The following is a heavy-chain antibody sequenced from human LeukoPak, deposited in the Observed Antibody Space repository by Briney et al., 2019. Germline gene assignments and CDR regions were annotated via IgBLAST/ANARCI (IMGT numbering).Heavy chain of an antibody. CDR1: GGSISSYY. D-gene: IGHD6-13*01. CDR3: ARGRGARSSRWYNWFDP. Sequence: SETLSLTCTVSGGSISSYYWSWLRQPPGKGLEWIGYIYYSGSTNYNPSLKSRVTISIDTSKNQFSLEMSSVTAADTAVYYCARGRGARSSRWYNWFDPWGQGTLVTVSS. CDR2: IYYSGST. V-gene: IGHV4-59*12. J-gene: IGHJ5*02.